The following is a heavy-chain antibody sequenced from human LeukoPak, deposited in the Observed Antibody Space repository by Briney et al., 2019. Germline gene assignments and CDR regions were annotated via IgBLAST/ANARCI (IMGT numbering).Heavy chain of an antibody. D-gene: IGHD1-26*01. CDR3: AKDRVGATQGYYFDY. CDR1: GFTFSSYA. J-gene: IGHJ4*02. V-gene: IGHV3-23*01. CDR2: ISGSGGRT. Sequence: GGSLRLSCAASGFTFSSYAMSWVRQAPGKGLEWVSAISGSGGRTYYADPVKGRFTISRDNSMNTLYLQMHSLRAEDTAVYYCAKDRVGATQGYYFDYWGQGTLVTVSS.